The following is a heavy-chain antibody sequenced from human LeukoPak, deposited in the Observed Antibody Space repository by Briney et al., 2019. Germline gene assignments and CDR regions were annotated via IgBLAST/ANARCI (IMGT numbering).Heavy chain of an antibody. CDR2: MYFDGSS. CDR3: ARGQGFGED. V-gene: IGHV4-59*01. J-gene: IGHJ4*02. Sequence: SETLSLTCTVSGGSINSYYWSWIRQPPGKRLEWIAYMYFDGSSNYNPSLKGRVTIFLDTPKNQLSLKLTSVTPADTAVCYCARGQGFGEDWGQGTLVTVSS. D-gene: IGHD3-10*01. CDR1: GGSINSYY.